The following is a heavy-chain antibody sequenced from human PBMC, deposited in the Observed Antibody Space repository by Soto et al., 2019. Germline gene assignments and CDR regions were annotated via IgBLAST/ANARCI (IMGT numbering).Heavy chain of an antibody. D-gene: IGHD3-3*01. CDR3: ARDRYDDINSYDAFGI. CDR2: IYYSGST. CDR1: CGSISSYY. V-gene: IGHV4-59*01. Sequence: SETLSRTCTVSCGSISSYYWSWIRQPPWKGLEWIVYIYYSGSTNYNPSLKSRVTISVDTSKNQFALKLSSVTAADTAVYYCARDRYDDINSYDAFGIWGQGTLVTVSS. J-gene: IGHJ3*02.